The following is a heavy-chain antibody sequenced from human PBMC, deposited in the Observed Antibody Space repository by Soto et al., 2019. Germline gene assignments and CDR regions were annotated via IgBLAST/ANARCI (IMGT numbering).Heavy chain of an antibody. D-gene: IGHD6-6*01. V-gene: IGHV2-26*01. CDR1: GFSLSNARMG. J-gene: IGHJ4*02. CDR3: ARARLIGGSSTAVDY. CDR2: IFSNDEK. Sequence: QVTLKESGPVLVKPTETLTLTCTVSGFSLSNARMGVSWIRQPPGKALEWLAHIFSNDEKSYSTSLKSRLTISKDTSKSQVVLTMTNMDPVDTATYYCARARLIGGSSTAVDYWGQGTLVTVSS.